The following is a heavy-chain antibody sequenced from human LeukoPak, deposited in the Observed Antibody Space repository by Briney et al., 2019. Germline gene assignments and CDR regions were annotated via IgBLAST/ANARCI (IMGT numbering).Heavy chain of an antibody. CDR1: GYTFTGYY. CDR3: ARVSYSANWFDP. CDR2: ISAYNGNT. D-gene: IGHD2-21*01. V-gene: IGHV1-18*04. J-gene: IGHJ5*02. Sequence: ASVKVSCKASGYTFTGYYMHWARQAPGQGLEWMGWISAYNGNTNYAQKLQGRVTMTTDTSTSTAYMELRSLRSDDTAVYYCARVSYSANWFDPWGQGTLVTVSS.